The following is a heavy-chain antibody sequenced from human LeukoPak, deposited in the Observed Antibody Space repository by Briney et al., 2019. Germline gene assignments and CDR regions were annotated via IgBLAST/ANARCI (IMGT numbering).Heavy chain of an antibody. CDR2: ISYDGSNK. J-gene: IGHJ3*02. D-gene: IGHD6-19*01. Sequence: GRSLRLSCAASGFTFSSYAMHWVRQAPGKGLEWVAVISYDGSNKYYADSVKGRFTISRDNSKNTLYLQMNSLRAEDTAVYYCASPQQWHAFDIWGQGTMVTVSS. CDR3: ASPQQWHAFDI. V-gene: IGHV3-30-3*01. CDR1: GFTFSSYA.